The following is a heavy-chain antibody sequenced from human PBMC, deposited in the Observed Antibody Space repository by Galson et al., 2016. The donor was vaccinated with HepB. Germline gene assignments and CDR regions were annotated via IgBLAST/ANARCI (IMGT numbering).Heavy chain of an antibody. CDR2: VHYSGIT. Sequence: SETLSLTCAVSGASISGHYWSWIRQPPGKGLEWIGYVHYSGITNYNPSLKSRVSISIDTSKTHSSLRLTSLTVADTAIYYCARDGRAWVGLDVWGQGTTVTVSS. D-gene: IGHD3/OR15-3a*01. V-gene: IGHV4-59*11. J-gene: IGHJ6*02. CDR1: GASISGHY. CDR3: ARDGRAWVGLDV.